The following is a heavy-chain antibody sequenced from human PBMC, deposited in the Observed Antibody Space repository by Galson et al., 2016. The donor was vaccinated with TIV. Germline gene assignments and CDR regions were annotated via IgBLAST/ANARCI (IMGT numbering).Heavy chain of an antibody. J-gene: IGHJ3*02. CDR3: VKANVYLGLVVADGAFDI. D-gene: IGHD3-22*01. CDR1: GFIFDEYA. Sequence: SLRLSCAASGFIFDEYAMHWVRQAPGKGLEWVSGISWNSGDIGYADSVKGRFTITRDNAKNSLFLQMNSLRPEDTALYYCVKANVYLGLVVADGAFDIWGHGTMVTVSS. V-gene: IGHV3-9*01. CDR2: ISWNSGDI.